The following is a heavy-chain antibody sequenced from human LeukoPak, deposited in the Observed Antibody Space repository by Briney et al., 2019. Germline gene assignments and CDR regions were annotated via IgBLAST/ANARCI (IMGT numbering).Heavy chain of an antibody. V-gene: IGHV4-34*01. J-gene: IGHJ4*02. Sequence: SETLSLTCAVYGGSFSGYYWSWIRQPPGKGLEWIGEINHSGSTNYNPSLKSRVTISVDTFKNQFSLKLSSVTAADTAVYYCARHANSGSWYYFDYWGQGTLVTVSS. CDR1: GGSFSGYY. D-gene: IGHD1-26*01. CDR3: ARHANSGSWYYFDY. CDR2: INHSGST.